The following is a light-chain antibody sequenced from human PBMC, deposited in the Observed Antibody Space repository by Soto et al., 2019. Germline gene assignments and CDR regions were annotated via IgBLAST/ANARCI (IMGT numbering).Light chain of an antibody. CDR2: KAS. CDR3: QQYKSYSET. CDR1: QSISSW. J-gene: IGKJ1*01. V-gene: IGKV1-5*03. Sequence: DIQMTQSPSTLSASVGDRVTITCRASQSISSWLAWYQQKPGKAPKLLIYKASSLKSGVPSRFSGSGSGTEFTLTISSLQPDDFATYYCQQYKSYSETFGQGTKVEIK.